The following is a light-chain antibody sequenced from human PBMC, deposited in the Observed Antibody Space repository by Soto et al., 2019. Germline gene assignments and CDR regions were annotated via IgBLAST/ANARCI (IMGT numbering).Light chain of an antibody. V-gene: IGLV2-14*01. J-gene: IGLJ2*01. CDR1: SSDVGGYNY. Sequence: QSALTQPASVSGSPGQSITISCTGTSSDVGGYNYVSWYQQHPGKAPKLIIYEVNNRPSGVSNRFSGSKSGNTASLTLSGLQAEDEAYYYCSSYRSGDHVIFGGGTKLTVL. CDR2: EVN. CDR3: SSYRSGDHVI.